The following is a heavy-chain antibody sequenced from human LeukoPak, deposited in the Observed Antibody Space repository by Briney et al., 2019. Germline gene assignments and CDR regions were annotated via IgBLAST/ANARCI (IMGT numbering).Heavy chain of an antibody. D-gene: IGHD3-10*01. J-gene: IGHJ3*02. CDR2: IRYDGSNK. V-gene: IGHV3-30*02. CDR1: GFTFSSYG. Sequence: PGGSLRLSCAASGFTFSSYGMHWVRQAPGKGLEWVAFIRYDGSNKYYADSVKGRFTISRDNSKNTLYLQMNSLRAEDTAVYYCAKELAMVRGVIITMGAFDIWGQGTMVTVSS. CDR3: AKELAMVRGVIITMGAFDI.